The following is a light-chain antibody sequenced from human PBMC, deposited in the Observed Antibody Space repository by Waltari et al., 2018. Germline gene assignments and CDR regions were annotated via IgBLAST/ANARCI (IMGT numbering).Light chain of an antibody. CDR1: SSDVGSYNL. J-gene: IGLJ3*02. CDR3: CSYASSSSLV. Sequence: QSALTQPASVSGSPGQSITISCTGTSSDVGSYNLVSWYQHHPGKAPKLMIYEVSTRPSGVSNRFSGSKSGNTASLTISGLQAEDEADYYCCSYASSSSLVFGGGTKLTVL. V-gene: IGLV2-23*02. CDR2: EVS.